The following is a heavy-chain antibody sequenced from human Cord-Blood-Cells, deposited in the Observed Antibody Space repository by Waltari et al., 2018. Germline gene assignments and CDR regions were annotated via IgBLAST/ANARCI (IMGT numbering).Heavy chain of an antibody. V-gene: IGHV4-30-2*01. Sequence: QLQLQESGSGLVKPSQTLSLTCAVPGGPISSGGSSWSWIRQPPGKGLVWIGYIYHSGSTYYNPALKSLVTIAVDGAKNQFSLKLSSVTAADTAVYYCARVFMLTGYYFDYWGQGTLVTVSS. CDR1: GGPISSGGSS. D-gene: IGHD3-9*01. CDR3: ARVFMLTGYYFDY. CDR2: IYHSGST. J-gene: IGHJ4*02.